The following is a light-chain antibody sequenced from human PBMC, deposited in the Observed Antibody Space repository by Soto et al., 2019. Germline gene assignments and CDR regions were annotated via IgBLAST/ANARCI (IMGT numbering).Light chain of an antibody. CDR2: EVT. Sequence: QSVLTQPASVSGSPGQSITISCTGTSSDVGSYNLVSWYQQHPGKAPKLMIFEVTKRPSGVSSRFSGSKSDNTASLTISGLQTEDESDYYCCSYAGTSTHYVFGTGTIVTVL. V-gene: IGLV2-23*02. CDR3: CSYAGTSTHYV. J-gene: IGLJ1*01. CDR1: SSDVGSYNL.